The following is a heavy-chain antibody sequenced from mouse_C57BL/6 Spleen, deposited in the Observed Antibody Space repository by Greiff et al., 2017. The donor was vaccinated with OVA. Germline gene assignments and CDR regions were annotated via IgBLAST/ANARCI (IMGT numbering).Heavy chain of an antibody. V-gene: IGHV1-9*01. CDR2: ILPGSGST. D-gene: IGHD1-1*01. Sequence: VQLQQSGAELMKPGASVKLSCKATGYTFTGYWIEWVKQRPGHGLEWIGEILPGSGSTNYNEKFKGKATLPADKSSNTAYMQLSSLTTEDSAIYYCARDPVITTIVATGDFDYWGQGTTLTVSS. CDR1: GYTFTGYW. CDR3: ARDPVITTIVATGDFDY. J-gene: IGHJ2*01.